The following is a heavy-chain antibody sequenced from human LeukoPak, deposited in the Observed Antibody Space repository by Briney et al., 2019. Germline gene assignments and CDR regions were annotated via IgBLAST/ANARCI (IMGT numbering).Heavy chain of an antibody. J-gene: IGHJ4*02. V-gene: IGHV4-59*01. D-gene: IGHD6-13*01. Sequence: PSETLSLTCTVSGGPISSYYWSWIRQPPGKGLEWIGYIYYSGSTNYNPSLKSRVTISVDTSKNQFSLKLSSVTAADTAVYYCARVKRYSSSWPTGYFDYWGQGTLVTVSS. CDR2: IYYSGST. CDR3: ARVKRYSSSWPTGYFDY. CDR1: GGPISSYY.